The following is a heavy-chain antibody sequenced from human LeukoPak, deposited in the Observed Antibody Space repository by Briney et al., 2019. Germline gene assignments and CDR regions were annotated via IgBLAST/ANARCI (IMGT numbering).Heavy chain of an antibody. CDR3: ARGRIFMVRGVIKNYFDY. V-gene: IGHV4-34*01. D-gene: IGHD3-10*01. Sequence: GSLRLSCAASGFTFSSYWMTWIRQPPGKGLEWIGEINHSGSTNYNPSLKSRVTISVDTSKNQFSLKLSSVTAADTAVYYCARGRIFMVRGVIKNYFDYWGQGTLVTVSS. J-gene: IGHJ4*02. CDR2: INHSGST. CDR1: GFTFSSYW.